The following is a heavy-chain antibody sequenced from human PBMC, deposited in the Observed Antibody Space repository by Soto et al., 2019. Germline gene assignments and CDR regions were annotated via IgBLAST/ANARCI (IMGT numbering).Heavy chain of an antibody. J-gene: IGHJ1*01. CDR2: INHSGST. V-gene: IGHV4-34*01. CDR3: ARPDCSGGSCYSGSPPRGYFQH. D-gene: IGHD2-15*01. Sequence: SETLSLTCAVYGGSFSGYYWSWIRQPPGKGLEWIGEINHSGSTNYNPSLKSRVTISVDTSKNQFSLKLSSVTAADTAVYYCARPDCSGGSCYSGSPPRGYFQHWGQGTLVTVSS. CDR1: GGSFSGYY.